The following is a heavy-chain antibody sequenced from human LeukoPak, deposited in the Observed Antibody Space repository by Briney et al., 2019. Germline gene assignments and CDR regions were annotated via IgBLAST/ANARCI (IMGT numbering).Heavy chain of an antibody. J-gene: IGHJ5*02. Sequence: SVTVSYKASGGTFSSYAISWVRQAPGQGLERMGGIIPIFGTANYAQKFQGRVTITADESTSTAYMELSSLRSEDTAVYYCARGSSGSGWFDPWGQGTLVTVSS. CDR3: ARGSSGSGWFDP. CDR2: IIPIFGTA. V-gene: IGHV1-69*13. D-gene: IGHD6-19*01. CDR1: GGTFSSYA.